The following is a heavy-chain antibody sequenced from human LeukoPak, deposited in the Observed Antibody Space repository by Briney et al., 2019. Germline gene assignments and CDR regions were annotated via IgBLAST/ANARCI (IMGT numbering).Heavy chain of an antibody. J-gene: IGHJ5*02. D-gene: IGHD3-16*01. Sequence: ASVKVSCKASGYTFTDYFLHSFRQAPGQGLEWMGWINPKTGATNYAQRFQGRVTMTRDSSITTGNMELNRLTSDDTALYYCARAYEYGWFDPWGQGTLVTVSS. CDR2: INPKTGAT. CDR1: GYTFTDYF. CDR3: ARAYEYGWFDP. V-gene: IGHV1-2*02.